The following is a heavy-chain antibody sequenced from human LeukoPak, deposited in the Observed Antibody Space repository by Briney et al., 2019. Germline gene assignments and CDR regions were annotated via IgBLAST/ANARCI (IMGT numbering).Heavy chain of an antibody. CDR3: ARDGESGQWLYYFDY. D-gene: IGHD6-19*01. CDR2: ISYDGSNK. CDR1: GFTFSSYA. J-gene: IGHJ4*02. Sequence: GGSLRLSCAASGFTFSSYAMHWVRQAPGKGLEWVAVISYDGSNKYYADSVKGRFTISRDNSKNTLYLQMNSLRPEDAAVYYCARDGESGQWLYYFDYWGQGTLVTVSS. V-gene: IGHV3-30*04.